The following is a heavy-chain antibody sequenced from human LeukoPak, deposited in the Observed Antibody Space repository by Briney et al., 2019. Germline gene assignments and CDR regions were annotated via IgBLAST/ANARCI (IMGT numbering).Heavy chain of an antibody. D-gene: IGHD5-18*01. CDR3: ARGYVDTAMWGYFDY. CDR1: GGSISSYY. J-gene: IGHJ4*02. CDR2: IYYSGST. V-gene: IGHV4-59*08. Sequence: SETLSLTCTVPGGSISSYYWSWIRQPPGKGLEWIGYIYYSGSTNYNPSLKSRVTISVDTSKTQFSLKLSSVTAADTAVYYCARGYVDTAMWGYFDYWGQGTLVTVSS.